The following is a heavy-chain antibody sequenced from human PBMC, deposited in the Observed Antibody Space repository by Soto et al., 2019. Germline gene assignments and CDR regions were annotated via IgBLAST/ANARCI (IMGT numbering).Heavy chain of an antibody. D-gene: IGHD3-10*01. Sequence: GGSLRLSCAASGFTFNIYSMNWVRQAPGKGLEWVPSISSSSSYIYYADSVKGRFTISRDNAKNSLYLQINSLRAEDTAVYYCARSNGGFGELLFSYFDYWGQGTPVTV. CDR1: GFTFNIYS. CDR2: ISSSSSYI. V-gene: IGHV3-21*01. CDR3: ARSNGGFGELLFSYFDY. J-gene: IGHJ4*02.